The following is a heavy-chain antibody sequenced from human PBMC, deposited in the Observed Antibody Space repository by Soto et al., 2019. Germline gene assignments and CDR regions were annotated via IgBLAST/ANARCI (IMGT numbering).Heavy chain of an antibody. D-gene: IGHD3-10*01. CDR3: ARSGSPAGY. V-gene: IGHV1-18*01. CDR1: GYTFTSYA. CDR2: ISAYNGNT. Sequence: QVQLVQSGAEVKKPGASVKVSCKASGYTFTSYAISWVRQAPGQGLEGMVWISAYNGNTNYAQKRQGRVTMTTDTPTTTAYMKLRSLRSDATAVYYCARSGSPAGYWGQGTLVTVSS. J-gene: IGHJ4*02.